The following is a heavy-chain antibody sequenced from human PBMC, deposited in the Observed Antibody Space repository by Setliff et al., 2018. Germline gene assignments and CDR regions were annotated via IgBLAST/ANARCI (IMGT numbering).Heavy chain of an antibody. CDR1: GCSINSGYY. J-gene: IGHJ6*03. Sequence: PSETLSLTCAVSGCSINSGYYWGWIRQSPGKGLEWIGSIYRDGNTYYNPSLRSRVTISVDTSKNQFSLNLSSVTAADTAVYYCARDGYGDDWNTFVDVYYYYMDVWGKGTTVTVSS. V-gene: IGHV4-38-2*02. CDR2: IYRDGNT. D-gene: IGHD5-18*01. CDR3: ARDGYGDDWNTFVDVYYYYMDV.